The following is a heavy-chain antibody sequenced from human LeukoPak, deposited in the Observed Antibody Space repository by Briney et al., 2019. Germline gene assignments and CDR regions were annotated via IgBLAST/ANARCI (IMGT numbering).Heavy chain of an antibody. CDR2: IRYDEGNE. Sequence: GGSLRLSCAASEFTFSNYGMHWVRQAPGKGLEWVAFIRYDEGNEYYADSVKGRFTISRDNSKNTLYLQMNSLRADDTAVYYSVKDSSWMGEYYFDYWGQGTLVTVSS. D-gene: IGHD3-16*01. J-gene: IGHJ4*02. CDR3: VKDSSWMGEYYFDY. V-gene: IGHV3-30*02. CDR1: EFTFSNYG.